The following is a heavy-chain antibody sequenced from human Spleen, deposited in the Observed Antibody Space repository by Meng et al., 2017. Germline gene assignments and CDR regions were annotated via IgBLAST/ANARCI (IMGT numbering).Heavy chain of an antibody. D-gene: IGHD3-16*01. CDR1: GDSVSSYSGT. Sequence: SETLSLTCAISGDSVSSYSGTWNWIRQSPSRGLEWLGRIYFRSKWYNDYAESVKSRITISPDTSSNQFSLHLNSVTPEDTAMYFCARSGGNNWFDPWGQGTLVTVSS. CDR3: ARSGGNNWFDP. CDR2: IYFRSKWYN. J-gene: IGHJ5*02. V-gene: IGHV6-1*01.